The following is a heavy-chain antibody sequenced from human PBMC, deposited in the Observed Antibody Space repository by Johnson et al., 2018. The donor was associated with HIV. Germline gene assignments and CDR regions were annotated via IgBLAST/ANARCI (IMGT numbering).Heavy chain of an antibody. CDR2: IYSGGST. D-gene: IGHD3-16*01. Sequence: VPPVESGGGLVQPGGSLRLSCEASGFTVSSNYLSWVRQAPGKGLEWVPVIYSGGSTYYADSVKGRLTISRDNTQKPLYLQRHSLRAEDTAVYYCARDGGSTRGDAFDIWGQGTMVTVSS. V-gene: IGHV3-66*02. CDR1: GFTVSSNY. CDR3: ARDGGSTRGDAFDI. J-gene: IGHJ3*02.